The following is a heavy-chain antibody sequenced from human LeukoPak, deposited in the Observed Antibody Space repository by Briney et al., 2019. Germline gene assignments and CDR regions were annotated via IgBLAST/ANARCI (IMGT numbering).Heavy chain of an antibody. CDR1: GFTFSSYE. CDR2: ISGSGGST. J-gene: IGHJ4*02. Sequence: PGGSLRLPCAASGFTFSSYEMNWVRQAPGKGLECVSSISGSGGSTYYADSVKGRFTISRDNSKNTLYLQMNSLRADDTALYSCAKDALPDTYYFDFWGQGTLVTVSS. V-gene: IGHV3-23*01. D-gene: IGHD2/OR15-2a*01. CDR3: AKDALPDTYYFDF.